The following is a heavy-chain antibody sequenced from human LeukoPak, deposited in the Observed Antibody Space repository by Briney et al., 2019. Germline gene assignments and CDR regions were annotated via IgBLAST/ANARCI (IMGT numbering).Heavy chain of an antibody. V-gene: IGHV1-2*02. Sequence: ASVKVSCKASGYTFAGYYMHWVRQAPGQGLEWVGWINPNSGGTNYAQKFQGRVTMTRDTSISTAYMELSRLRSDDTAVYYCARGSLLRYFDWLFSDYWGQGTLVTASS. J-gene: IGHJ4*02. CDR1: GYTFAGYY. D-gene: IGHD3-9*01. CDR2: INPNSGGT. CDR3: ARGSLLRYFDWLFSDY.